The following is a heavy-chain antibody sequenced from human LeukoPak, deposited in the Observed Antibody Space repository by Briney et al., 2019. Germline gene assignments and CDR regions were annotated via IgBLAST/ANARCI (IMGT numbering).Heavy chain of an antibody. Sequence: GGSLRLSCTTSGFSFGDYAMSWFRQAPGKGLEWVAVISYDGSNKYYADSVKGRFTISRDNSKDTLYLQMNSLRAEDTAVYYCAKDRRASGSYYAYWGQGTLVTVSS. J-gene: IGHJ4*02. CDR2: ISYDGSNK. V-gene: IGHV3-30*04. D-gene: IGHD1-26*01. CDR3: AKDRRASGSYYAY. CDR1: GFSFGDYA.